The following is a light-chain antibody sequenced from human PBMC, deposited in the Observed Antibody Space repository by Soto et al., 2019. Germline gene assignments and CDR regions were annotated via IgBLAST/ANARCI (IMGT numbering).Light chain of an antibody. CDR1: QSVLSNC. CDR2: AAS. Sequence: EIGLTHSPGTLSFSPGERATLSFRASQSVLSNCLAWYQHKPVQAPRLLIYAASSMATGIPDRFSGSGSGTDFTLTIDGQEPEDFVVYYCEQYGESPITFGQGTRR. J-gene: IGKJ5*01. V-gene: IGKV3-20*01. CDR3: EQYGESPIT.